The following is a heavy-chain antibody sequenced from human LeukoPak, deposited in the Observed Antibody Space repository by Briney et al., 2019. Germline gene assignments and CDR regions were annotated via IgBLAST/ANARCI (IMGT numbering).Heavy chain of an antibody. J-gene: IGHJ6*03. CDR1: GFTFSSYW. Sequence: GGSLRLSCAASGFTFSSYWMHWVRQVPGKGLMWVSRIKTEGSSTSYADSGKGSLTISRENAKNTLYLQMNSLRAEAEAVYYCAREGSSWTLYYYYYYMDVWGKGTTVTISS. CDR3: AREGSSWTLYYYYYYMDV. D-gene: IGHD6-13*01. V-gene: IGHV3-74*01. CDR2: IKTEGSST.